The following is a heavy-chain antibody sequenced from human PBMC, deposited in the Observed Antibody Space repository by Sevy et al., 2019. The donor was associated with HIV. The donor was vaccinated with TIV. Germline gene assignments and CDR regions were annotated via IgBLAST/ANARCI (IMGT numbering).Heavy chain of an antibody. J-gene: IGHJ4*02. D-gene: IGHD2-2*03. CDR2: MNPKSGNT. CDR1: GDTFSTND. Sequence: ASVKVSCKASGDTFSTNDINWVRQAPGQGLEWMGWMNPKSGNTGYARKFQGRVTMTRNTSIRTAYMELSSLRSEDSAVYYCARATLLYFGYYFESWGQGTLVTVSS. V-gene: IGHV1-8*01. CDR3: ARATLLYFGYYFES.